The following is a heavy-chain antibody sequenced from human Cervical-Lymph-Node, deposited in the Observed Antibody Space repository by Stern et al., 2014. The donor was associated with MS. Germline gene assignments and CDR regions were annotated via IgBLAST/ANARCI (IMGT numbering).Heavy chain of an antibody. J-gene: IGHJ4*02. D-gene: IGHD2-21*01. V-gene: IGHV4-31*03. Sequence: QLQLQESGPGLVKPSETLSLTCTVSGGSINSAGYYWSWIRQHPGKGLEWIGYIYYSGTTSYNPSLQSRISMSMDTSKNQFFLKLTSLTAADTAVYYCASSCGGDCHCGDWGQGTLVTVSS. CDR1: GGSINSAGYY. CDR3: ASSCGGDCHCGD. CDR2: IYYSGTT.